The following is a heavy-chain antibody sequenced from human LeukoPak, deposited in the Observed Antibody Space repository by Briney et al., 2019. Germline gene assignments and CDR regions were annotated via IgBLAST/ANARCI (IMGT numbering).Heavy chain of an antibody. CDR1: GGSISNYY. CDR3: ARGPILDK. V-gene: IGHV4-59*01. CDR2: VYHSGST. Sequence: SETLSLTCTVSGGSISNYYWNWIRQPPGKGLEWIGYVYHSGSTNYNPSLKSRVTISVDTSKNQVSLKLSPVTAADTGVYYCARGPILDKWGQGTLVTVSS. D-gene: IGHD2-2*03. J-gene: IGHJ1*01.